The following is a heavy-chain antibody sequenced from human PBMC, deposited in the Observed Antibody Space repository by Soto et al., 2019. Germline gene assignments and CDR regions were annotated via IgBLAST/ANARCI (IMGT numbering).Heavy chain of an antibody. D-gene: IGHD2-2*01. V-gene: IGHV4-34*01. CDR3: ASGIGYCSSINCYSSRRLRFDS. Sequence: QVQLQQWGAGLLKPSETLSLTCAVYGGSFSGYYWTWIRQSPETGLEWIGEVNHSGTTYYNPSLKTRVTISVHTPKNPFSLKMSSVTAADTAVYYCASGIGYCSSINCYSSRRLRFDSWGQGTLVTVSS. CDR1: GGSFSGYY. CDR2: VNHSGTT. J-gene: IGHJ4*02.